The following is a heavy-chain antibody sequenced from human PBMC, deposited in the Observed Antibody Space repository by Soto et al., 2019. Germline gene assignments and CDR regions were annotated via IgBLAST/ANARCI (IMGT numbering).Heavy chain of an antibody. CDR3: ARGVRVYGYSYYGMDV. Sequence: SETLSLTSTVSGGSVSSGSYYWSWIRQPPGKGLEWIGYIYYSGSTNYNTSLTSRVTISEDTSKYQFSLKLSSVTAADTAVYYCARGVRVYGYSYYGMDVWGQGTTVTVSS. D-gene: IGHD4-17*01. J-gene: IGHJ6*02. CDR2: IYYSGST. V-gene: IGHV4-61*01. CDR1: GGSVSSGSYY.